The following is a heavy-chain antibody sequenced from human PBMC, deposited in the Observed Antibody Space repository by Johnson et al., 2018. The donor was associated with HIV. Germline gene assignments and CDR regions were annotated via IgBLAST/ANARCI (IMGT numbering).Heavy chain of an antibody. CDR2: ISSSGSTI. CDR1: GLTFSDYD. CDR3: ARREGTTGTFSAFDI. D-gene: IGHD1-1*01. Sequence: VQLVESGGGLVKPGGSLRLSCAASGLTFSDYDMSWIRQAPGKGLEWVSYISSSGSTIYYADSVEGRFTISRDNAKNSLYLQMNSLRAEDTALYYCARREGTTGTFSAFDIWGQGTMVTVSS. J-gene: IGHJ3*02. V-gene: IGHV3-11*01.